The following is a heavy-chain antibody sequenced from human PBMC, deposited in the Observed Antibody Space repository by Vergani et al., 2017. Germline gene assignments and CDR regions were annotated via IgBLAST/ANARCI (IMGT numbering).Heavy chain of an antibody. D-gene: IGHD2-2*01. Sequence: QLQLQESGPGLVKPSETLSLTCTVSGGSISSSSYYWGWIRQPPGKGLEWIGSIYYSGSTYYNPSLKSRVTISVDTSKNQFSLKLSSVTAADTAVYYCARPGDCSSTSCYRYYYYGMDVWGQGTTVTVSS. CDR3: ARPGDCSSTSCYRYYYYGMDV. J-gene: IGHJ6*02. V-gene: IGHV4-39*01. CDR2: IYYSGST. CDR1: GGSISSSSYY.